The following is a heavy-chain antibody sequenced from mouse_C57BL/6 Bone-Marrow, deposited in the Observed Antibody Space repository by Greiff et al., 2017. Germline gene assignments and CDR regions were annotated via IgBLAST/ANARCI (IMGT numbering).Heavy chain of an antibody. CDR1: GYSFTNYN. Sequence: EVQLQQSGPELVKPGASVKISCKASGYSFTNYNMNWVKQSHGKSLEWIGVINTNDGNTSYNQKFKGKATLTVDKSSSTAYMQLNSLPPEDSSVYYGARGAWGGGYYFDYWGQGTTLTVSS. J-gene: IGHJ2*01. V-gene: IGHV1-39*01. CDR2: INTNDGNT. CDR3: ARGAWGGGYYFDY. D-gene: IGHD4-1*01.